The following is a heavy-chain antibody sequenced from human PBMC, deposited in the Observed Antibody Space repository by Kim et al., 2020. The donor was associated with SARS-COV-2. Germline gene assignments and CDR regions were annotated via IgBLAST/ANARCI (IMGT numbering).Heavy chain of an antibody. V-gene: IGHV3-21*01. D-gene: IGHD5-12*01. J-gene: IGHJ4*02. CDR2: ISSSSSYI. Sequence: GGSLRLSCAASGFTFSSYSMNWVRQAPGKGLEWVSSISSSSSYIYYADSVKGRFTISRDNAKNSLYLQMNSLRAEDTAVYYCASIRGYSGYDYWYWGQGTLVTVSS. CDR3: ASIRGYSGYDYWY. CDR1: GFTFSSYS.